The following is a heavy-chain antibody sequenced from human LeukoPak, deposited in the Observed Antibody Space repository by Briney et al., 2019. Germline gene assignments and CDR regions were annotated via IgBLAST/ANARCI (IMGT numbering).Heavy chain of an antibody. V-gene: IGHV3-30*03. CDR3: ARPLDHRYNWNYLESV. J-gene: IGHJ4*02. D-gene: IGHD1-7*01. CDR2: ISYDGSNK. CDR1: GFTFSSYG. Sequence: GGSLRLSCAASGFTFSSYGMHWVRQAPGKGLEWVAVISYDGSNKYYADSVKGRFTISRDNSKNTLYLQMNSLRAEDTAVYYCARPLDHRYNWNYLESVWGQGTLVTVSS.